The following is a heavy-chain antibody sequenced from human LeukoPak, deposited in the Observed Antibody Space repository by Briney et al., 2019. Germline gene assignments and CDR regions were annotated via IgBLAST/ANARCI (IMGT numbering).Heavy chain of an antibody. D-gene: IGHD1-26*01. CDR1: GFTFSSYW. J-gene: IGHJ3*02. Sequence: PGGSLRLSXAASGFTFSSYWMSWVRQAPGKGLEWVANIKQDGSEKYYVDSVKGRFTTSRDNAKNSPYLQMNSLRAEDTAVYYCARDRFPAGSYWLDDAFDIWGQGTMVTVSS. CDR2: IKQDGSEK. V-gene: IGHV3-7*01. CDR3: ARDRFPAGSYWLDDAFDI.